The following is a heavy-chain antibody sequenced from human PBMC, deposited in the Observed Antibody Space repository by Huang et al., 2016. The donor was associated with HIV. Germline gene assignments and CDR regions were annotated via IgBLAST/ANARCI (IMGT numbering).Heavy chain of an antibody. Sequence: QVQLVESGGGVVQPGRSLRLSCAASGFTFSSYAMHWVRQAPGKGLEWLAVISYDGSNKYYADSVKGRFTISRDNSKNTLYLQMNSLRAEDTAVYYCARGDYDYVWGSYRWATRAFDIWGQGTMVTVSS. CDR3: ARGDYDYVWGSYRWATRAFDI. J-gene: IGHJ3*02. V-gene: IGHV3-30-3*01. D-gene: IGHD3-16*02. CDR2: ISYDGSNK. CDR1: GFTFSSYA.